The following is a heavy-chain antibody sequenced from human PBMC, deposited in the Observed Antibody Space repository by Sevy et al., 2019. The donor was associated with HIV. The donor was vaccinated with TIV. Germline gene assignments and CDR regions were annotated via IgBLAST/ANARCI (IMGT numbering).Heavy chain of an antibody. V-gene: IGHV3-30*18. Sequence: GESLKISCAASGFTFSSYGMHWVRQAPGKGLEWVAVISYDGSNKYYADSVKGRFTISRDNSKNTLYLQMKSLRAEDTAVYYCAKELGYCSSTSCQGEPPHGGDAFDIWGQGTMVTVSS. D-gene: IGHD2-2*01. J-gene: IGHJ3*02. CDR1: GFTFSSYG. CDR3: AKELGYCSSTSCQGEPPHGGDAFDI. CDR2: ISYDGSNK.